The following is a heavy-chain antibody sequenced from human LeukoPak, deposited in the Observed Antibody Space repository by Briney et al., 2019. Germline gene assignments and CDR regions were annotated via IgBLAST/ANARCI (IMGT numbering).Heavy chain of an antibody. Sequence: PSETLSLTCTVSGGSISSNSYYWGWLRQPPGKGLEWIGSIYYSGSTYYNPSLKSRVTISVDTSKNQFSLKLTSVTASDTGLYYCARNIVTRPYYHGLDVWGQGTTVTVSS. CDR2: IYYSGST. J-gene: IGHJ6*02. CDR3: ARNIVTRPYYHGLDV. CDR1: GGSISSNSYY. D-gene: IGHD6-6*01. V-gene: IGHV4-39*01.